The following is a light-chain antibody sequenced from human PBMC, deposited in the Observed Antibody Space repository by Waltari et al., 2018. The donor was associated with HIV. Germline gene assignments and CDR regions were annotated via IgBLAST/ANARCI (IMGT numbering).Light chain of an antibody. CDR2: TNN. J-gene: IGLJ3*02. CDR3: AAWDDSLNGWV. CDR1: SSTIGSNT. Sequence: QSVLTQPPSASGTPGQRVTISCSGSSSTIGSNTVNWYHQLPGTAPQLLIYTNNQRPAVVPDRFSGSKSGTSASLAISGLQSEDEADYYCAAWDDSLNGWVFGGGTKLTVL. V-gene: IGLV1-44*01.